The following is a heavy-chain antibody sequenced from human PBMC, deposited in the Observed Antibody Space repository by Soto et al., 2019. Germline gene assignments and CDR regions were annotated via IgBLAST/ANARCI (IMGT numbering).Heavy chain of an antibody. CDR2: INPSGGST. CDR3: AREPGMTTVVTPHYYYCMDV. J-gene: IGHJ6*02. CDR1: GYTFTSYY. V-gene: IGHV1-46*03. D-gene: IGHD4-17*01. Sequence: AXVKVSCKASGYTFTSYYMHWVRQAPGQGLEWMGIINPSGGSTSYAQKFQGRVTMTRDTSTSTVYMELSSLRSEDTAVYYCAREPGMTTVVTPHYYYCMDVWGQGTTVTVSS.